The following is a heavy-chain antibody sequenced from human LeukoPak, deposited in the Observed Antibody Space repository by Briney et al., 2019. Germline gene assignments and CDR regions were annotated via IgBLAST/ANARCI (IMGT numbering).Heavy chain of an antibody. Sequence: SVKVSCKASGFTFTSSAMQWVRQARGQRLEWIGWIVVGSGNTNYAQKFQEGVTITRDMSTSTAYMELSSLRSEDTAVYYCARLEPGIAVAHWFDPWGQGTLVTVSS. CDR3: ARLEPGIAVAHWFDP. CDR1: GFTFTSSA. D-gene: IGHD6-19*01. J-gene: IGHJ5*02. V-gene: IGHV1-58*02. CDR2: IVVGSGNT.